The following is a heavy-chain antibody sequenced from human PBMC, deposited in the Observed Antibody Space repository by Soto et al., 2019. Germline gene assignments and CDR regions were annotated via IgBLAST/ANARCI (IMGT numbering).Heavy chain of an antibody. Sequence: GGSLRLSCAASGFTFSSYSMNWVRQAPGKGLEWVSSISSSSSYIYYADSVKGRFTISRDNAKNSLYLQMNSLRAEDTAVYYCARGGSPGFGEDYYYGMDVWGQGTTVTVSS. CDR3: ARGGSPGFGEDYYYGMDV. J-gene: IGHJ6*02. CDR2: ISSSSSYI. V-gene: IGHV3-21*01. CDR1: GFTFSSYS. D-gene: IGHD3-10*01.